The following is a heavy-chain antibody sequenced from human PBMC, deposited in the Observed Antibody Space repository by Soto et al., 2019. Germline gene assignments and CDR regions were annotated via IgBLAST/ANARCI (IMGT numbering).Heavy chain of an antibody. V-gene: IGHV4-4*02. CDR1: GDSISSSNW. Sequence: QVQLQESGPGLVRPSETLSLSCAVSGDSISSSNWWSWVRQPPGKGLQWIGDIYHSGITNYNPSLRGRVTISVQKSKHQFSLRLNSVTAADTAIYYCVRDRRRSNSGIDPWGQGTLVTVSS. D-gene: IGHD3-10*01. CDR2: IYHSGIT. CDR3: VRDRRRSNSGIDP. J-gene: IGHJ5*02.